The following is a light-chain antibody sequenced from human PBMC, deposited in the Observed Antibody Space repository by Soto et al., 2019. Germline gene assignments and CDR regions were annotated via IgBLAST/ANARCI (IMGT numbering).Light chain of an antibody. CDR3: QTWGTGDWV. J-gene: IGLJ3*02. CDR1: SGHSTYA. V-gene: IGLV4-69*01. CDR2: VNSDGSH. Sequence: QLVLTQSPSASASLGASVKFTCTLTSGHSTYAIAWHQQQPEMGPRYLMKVNSDGSHSKGDGIPDRFSGSSSGAERYLTISGLQSEDEADYYCQTWGTGDWVFGGGTKLTVL.